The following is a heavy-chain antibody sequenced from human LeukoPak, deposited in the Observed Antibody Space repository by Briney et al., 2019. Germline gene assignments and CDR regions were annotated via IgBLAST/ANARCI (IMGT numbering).Heavy chain of an antibody. CDR2: INHSGST. V-gene: IGHV4-39*07. Sequence: SSETLSLTCTVSGGSIRSSSYYWGWIRQPPGKGLEWIGEINHSGSTNYNPSLKSRVTISVDTSKNQFSLKLSSVTAADTAVYYCARGGKWLALDYWGQGTLVTVSS. J-gene: IGHJ4*02. CDR3: ARGGKWLALDY. CDR1: GGSIRSSSYY. D-gene: IGHD6-19*01.